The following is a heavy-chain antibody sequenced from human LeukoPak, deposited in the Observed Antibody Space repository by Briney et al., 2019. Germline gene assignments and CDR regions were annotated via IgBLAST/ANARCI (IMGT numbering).Heavy chain of an antibody. CDR2: IIPIFGTA. Sequence: ASVKVSCKASGGTFSSYAISWVPQAPGQGLEWMGRIIPIFGTANYAQKFQGRVTITTDESTSTAYMELSSLRSEGTAVYYCARDPHPSYGQYLVDYWGQGTLVTVSS. J-gene: IGHJ4*02. CDR3: ARDPHPSYGQYLVDY. CDR1: GGTFSSYA. D-gene: IGHD5-18*01. V-gene: IGHV1-69*05.